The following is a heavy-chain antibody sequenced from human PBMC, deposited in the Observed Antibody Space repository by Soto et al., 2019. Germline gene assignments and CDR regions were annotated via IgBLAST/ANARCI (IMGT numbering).Heavy chain of an antibody. CDR1: GFSLSTSEVG. D-gene: IGHD6-13*01. CDR3: VHRAGMGGNSWLPGH. V-gene: IGHV2-5*02. Sequence: QITLKESGPTLVKPTQTLTLTCTFSGFSLSTSEVGVGWIRQPPGKALEWLALLYWDDDKRYNPSLKSRLTTNKDPSKNQVVLTLTNMDPVDTATYYCVHRAGMGGNSWLPGHWGQGTLVTVSS. CDR2: LYWDDDK. J-gene: IGHJ4*02.